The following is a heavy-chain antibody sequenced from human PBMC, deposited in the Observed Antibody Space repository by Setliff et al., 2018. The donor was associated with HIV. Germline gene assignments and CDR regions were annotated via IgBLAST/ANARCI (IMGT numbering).Heavy chain of an antibody. CDR2: ISDSGSTI. CDR1: GFTFSSYE. V-gene: IGHV3-48*03. J-gene: IGHJ6*02. Sequence: LRLSCAGSGFTFSSYEFNWVRQAPGKGLEWVSYISDSGSTIYYADFVKGRFTISRDNTKNSLYLQMNGLRVEDTAVYYCARRETGALYFGTFYYFGMDVWGQGTTVTVSS. D-gene: IGHD2-8*01. CDR3: ARRETGALYFGTFYYFGMDV.